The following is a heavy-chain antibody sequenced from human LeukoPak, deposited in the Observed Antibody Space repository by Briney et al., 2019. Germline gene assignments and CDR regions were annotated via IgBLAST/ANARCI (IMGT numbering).Heavy chain of an antibody. V-gene: IGHV4-59*12. CDR1: GGSIRSYY. CDR2: ISDSGST. J-gene: IGHJ4*02. D-gene: IGHD6-19*01. Sequence: SETLSLTCTVSGGSIRSYYWSWIRQPPGKRLEWIGYISDSGSTNYNPSLKSRVTMSVDTSKNQFSLKLSSVTAADTAVYYCARGPYTSGWFSFDYWGQGTLVTVSS. CDR3: ARGPYTSGWFSFDY.